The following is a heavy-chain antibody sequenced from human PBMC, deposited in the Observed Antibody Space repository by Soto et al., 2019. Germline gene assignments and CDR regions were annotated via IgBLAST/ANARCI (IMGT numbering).Heavy chain of an antibody. CDR1: GGSISSYY. CDR2: IYYSGST. CDR3: AREGTMETSRYVNSPMDV. Sequence: SETLSLTCTVSGGSISSYYWSWIRQPPGKGLEWIGYIYYSGSTNYNPSLKSRVTISVDTSKNQFSLKVSSVTAADTAVYYCAREGTMETSRYVNSPMDVWGKGTTVTVSS. J-gene: IGHJ6*03. D-gene: IGHD3-16*02. V-gene: IGHV4-59*01.